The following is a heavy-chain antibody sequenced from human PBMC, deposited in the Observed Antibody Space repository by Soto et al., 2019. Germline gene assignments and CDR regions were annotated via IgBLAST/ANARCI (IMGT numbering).Heavy chain of an antibody. J-gene: IGHJ6*02. CDR1: GYTFTSYG. CDR3: ARAYSSSWYGVYYYYGMDV. CDR2: ISAYNGNT. V-gene: IGHV1-18*01. Sequence: QVQLVQSGAEVKKPGASVKVSCKASGYTFTSYGISWVRQAPGQGLEWMGWISAYNGNTNYAQKLQGRVTMTTDTSTSTAYMELRSLRSDDTAVYYCARAYSSSWYGVYYYYGMDVWGQGTTVTVSS. D-gene: IGHD6-13*01.